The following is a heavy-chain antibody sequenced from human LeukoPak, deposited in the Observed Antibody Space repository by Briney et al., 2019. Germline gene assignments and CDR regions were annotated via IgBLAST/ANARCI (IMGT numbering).Heavy chain of an antibody. CDR1: GFTITNYW. V-gene: IGHV3-74*03. J-gene: IGHJ4*02. Sequence: GGSLRLSCVGSGFTITNYWMHWVRQAPVTGLVWVSRIHPDGSITTYADSVKGRFTISRDNAKNTLYLQMNSLRAEDTAVYYCARETGSAVGSTDFDYWGQGTLVTVSS. D-gene: IGHD4-17*01. CDR2: IHPDGSIT. CDR3: ARETGSAVGSTDFDY.